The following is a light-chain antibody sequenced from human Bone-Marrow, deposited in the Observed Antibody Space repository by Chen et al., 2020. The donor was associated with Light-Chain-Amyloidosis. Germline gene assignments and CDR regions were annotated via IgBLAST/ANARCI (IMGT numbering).Light chain of an antibody. CDR3: QSYQGSSQGV. Sequence: NFMLTQPHSLSESPGKTVIISCTRSSVSIATNYVQWYQQRPGSSPTTVIYEDDQRPSGVPDRFSGSIDRSSNSASLTNSGLKTEDEADYYCQSYQGSSQGVFGGGTKLTVL. CDR1: SVSIATNY. V-gene: IGLV6-57*01. J-gene: IGLJ3*02. CDR2: EDD.